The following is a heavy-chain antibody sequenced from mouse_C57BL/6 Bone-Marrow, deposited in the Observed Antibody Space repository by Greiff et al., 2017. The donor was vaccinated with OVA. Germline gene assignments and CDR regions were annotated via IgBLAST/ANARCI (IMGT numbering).Heavy chain of an antibody. Sequence: EVQGVESGGGLVQPGGSLKLSCAASGFTFSDYGMAWVRQAPRQGPEWVAFISNLAYSIYYADTVTGRFTFSRENAKTTLYLEMSSLRSEDTAMYCCARRGPYYGSSYWCFDVWSTETTVTVSS. CDR2: ISNLAYSI. CDR3: ARRGPYYGSSYWCFDV. V-gene: IGHV5-15*01. J-gene: IGHJ1*03. CDR1: GFTFSDYG. D-gene: IGHD1-1*01.